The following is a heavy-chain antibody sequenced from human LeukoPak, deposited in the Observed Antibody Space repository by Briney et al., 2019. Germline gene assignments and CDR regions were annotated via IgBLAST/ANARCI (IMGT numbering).Heavy chain of an antibody. Sequence: ASVKVSCKASGYTFTGYYMHWARQAPRQGLEWMGWINPNSGGTNYAQKFQGRVTMTRDTSISTAYMELSRLRSDDTAVYYCARVARVGANGNYCGQGTLVAVSS. CDR1: GYTFTGYY. CDR3: ARVARVGANGNY. CDR2: INPNSGGT. D-gene: IGHD1-26*01. J-gene: IGHJ4*02. V-gene: IGHV1-2*02.